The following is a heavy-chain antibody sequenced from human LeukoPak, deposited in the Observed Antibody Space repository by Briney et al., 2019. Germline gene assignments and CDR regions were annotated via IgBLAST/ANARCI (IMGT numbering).Heavy chain of an antibody. D-gene: IGHD3-10*01. V-gene: IGHV3-23*01. CDR3: AKSLSGAKTSITIYGMDV. CDR1: GLKFNFFA. J-gene: IGHJ6*02. Sequence: PGGSLRLSCEVSGLKFNFFAMAWVRQVPGQGLQWVSAITRDGGRTHYADSVKGRFSISRDNSKNTLWLQMNSLRADDSAVYYCAKSLSGAKTSITIYGMDVWGQGTTVTVSS. CDR2: ITRDGGRT.